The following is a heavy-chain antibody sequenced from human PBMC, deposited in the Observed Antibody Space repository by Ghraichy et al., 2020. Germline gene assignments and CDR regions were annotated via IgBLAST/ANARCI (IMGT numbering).Heavy chain of an antibody. CDR2: IYYSGST. CDR3: ARVSSSSWYSYYYDYMDV. J-gene: IGHJ6*03. Sequence: SQTLSLTCTVSGGSISSYYWSWIRQPPGKGLEWIGYIYYSGSTNYNPSLKSRVTISVDTSKNQFSLKLSSVTAADTAVYYCARVSSSSWYSYYYDYMDVWGKGTTVTVSS. CDR1: GGSISSYY. D-gene: IGHD6-13*01. V-gene: IGHV4-59*01.